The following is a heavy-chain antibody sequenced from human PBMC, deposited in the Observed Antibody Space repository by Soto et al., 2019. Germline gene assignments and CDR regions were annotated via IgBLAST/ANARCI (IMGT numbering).Heavy chain of an antibody. V-gene: IGHV1-3*01. D-gene: IGHD3-10*01. CDR1: GYTFTGYY. CDR3: ARDLWLGESFRYYFDY. J-gene: IGHJ4*01. CDR2: INPASGKT. Sequence: ASVKVSCKGSGYTFTGYYMQWVRQAPGQRLEWMGWINPASGKTKYSQKFQGRVTITRDTSASTAYMELSSLTSEDTALFFCARDLWLGESFRYYFDYWAQGTLVTVSS.